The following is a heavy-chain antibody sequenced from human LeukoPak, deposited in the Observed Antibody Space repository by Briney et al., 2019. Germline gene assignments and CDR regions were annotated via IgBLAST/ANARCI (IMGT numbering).Heavy chain of an antibody. CDR1: GGTFSSYA. CDR3: ATRDSSGYSDY. CDR2: IIPILGIA. D-gene: IGHD3-22*01. V-gene: IGHV1-69*04. Sequence: ASVKVSCKASGGTFSSYAISWVRQGPGQGLEWMGRIIPILGIANYAQKFQGRVTITADKSTSTAYMELSSLRSEDTAVYYCATRDSSGYSDYWGQGTLVTVSS. J-gene: IGHJ4*02.